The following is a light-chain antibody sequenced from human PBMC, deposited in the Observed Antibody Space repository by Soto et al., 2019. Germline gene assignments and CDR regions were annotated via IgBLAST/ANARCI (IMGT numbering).Light chain of an antibody. J-gene: IGKJ5*01. CDR3: HQRNK. V-gene: IGKV3-11*01. CDR2: DTS. Sequence: EVVLTRSPATLSLAPGERATLSCRASQFLSSYLAWYQQKPGQPPRLLIYDTSNRATGIPARFSGSRSGTDFTLTISSLEPEDFGVYFCHQRNKFGQETRLEIK. CDR1: QFLSSY.